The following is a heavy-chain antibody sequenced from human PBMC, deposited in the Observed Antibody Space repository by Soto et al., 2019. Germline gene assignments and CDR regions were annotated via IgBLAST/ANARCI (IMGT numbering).Heavy chain of an antibody. CDR1: GFTFSSYG. V-gene: IGHV3-30*18. J-gene: IGHJ6*02. D-gene: IGHD3-3*01. Sequence: QVQLVESGGGVVQPGRSLRLSCAASGFTFSSYGMHWVRQAPGKGLEWVAVISYDGSNKYYADSVKGRFTISRDNSKNTLYLQMNSLRAEDTAVYHCAKDLVQAGTIFGVVIIKGYGMDVWGQGTTVTVSS. CDR2: ISYDGSNK. CDR3: AKDLVQAGTIFGVVIIKGYGMDV.